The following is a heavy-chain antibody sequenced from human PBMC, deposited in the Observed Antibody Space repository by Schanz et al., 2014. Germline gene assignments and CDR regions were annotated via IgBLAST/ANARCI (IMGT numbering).Heavy chain of an antibody. J-gene: IGHJ6*02. CDR3: ARGNYGMDV. CDR1: GFTFSDYY. V-gene: IGHV3-11*01. Sequence: QVHLVESGGGLVKPGGSLRLSCAASGFTFSDYYMTWIRQAPGKGLEWVSYINGGGETTYYAVSVRGRFTISRDNAKNSLFLQMNSLRAEDTAKYYCARGNYGMDVWGQGTTVTVSS. CDR2: INGGGETT.